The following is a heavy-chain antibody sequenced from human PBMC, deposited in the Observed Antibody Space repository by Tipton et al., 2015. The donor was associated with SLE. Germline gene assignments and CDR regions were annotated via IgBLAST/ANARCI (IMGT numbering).Heavy chain of an antibody. J-gene: IGHJ4*02. CDR1: NLSIINYY. V-gene: IGHV3-11*04. Sequence: LSLTCTVSNLSIINYYWSWVRQPPGKGLEWVSYISSSSSTIYYADSVKGRFTISRDNAKNSLYLQMNSLRAEDTAVYYCARDLRITMVRGRRDLGYWGQGTLVTVSS. CDR3: ARDLRITMVRGRRDLGY. D-gene: IGHD3-10*01. CDR2: ISSSSSTI.